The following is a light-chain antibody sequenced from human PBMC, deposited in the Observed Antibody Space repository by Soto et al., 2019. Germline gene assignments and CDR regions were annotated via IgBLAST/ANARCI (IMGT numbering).Light chain of an antibody. Sequence: DIQMTQSPSSLSASVGARVTIACQASPDISNSLNWYQQKPGKAPKLLIYDASNLETGVPSRFSGSGSGTDFTFTISSLQPEDIATYYCQQYDNLPITFGQGTRLEIK. J-gene: IGKJ5*01. V-gene: IGKV1-33*01. CDR3: QQYDNLPIT. CDR1: PDISNS. CDR2: DAS.